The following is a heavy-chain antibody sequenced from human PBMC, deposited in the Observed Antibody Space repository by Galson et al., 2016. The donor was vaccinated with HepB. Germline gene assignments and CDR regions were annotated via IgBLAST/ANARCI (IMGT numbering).Heavy chain of an antibody. Sequence: TLSLTCAVSGGSISSGTFPWSWIRQPPGKGLEWIGYIYRSGSTYYNPSLKTRVTISVDKSKNQFSLKLSSVTAADTAVYYCAREPYDSSGYSWYFDLWGRGTLVTVSS. CDR1: GGSISSGTFP. D-gene: IGHD3-22*01. CDR3: AREPYDSSGYSWYFDL. J-gene: IGHJ2*01. V-gene: IGHV4-30-2*01. CDR2: IYRSGST.